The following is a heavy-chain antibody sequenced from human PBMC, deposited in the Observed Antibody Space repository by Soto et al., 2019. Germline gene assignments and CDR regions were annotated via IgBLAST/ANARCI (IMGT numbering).Heavy chain of an antibody. V-gene: IGHV3-49*04. J-gene: IGHJ6*02. CDR3: TRAGWVGAGTYYYYGMDV. CDR2: IRSKAYGGTT. D-gene: IGHD6-19*01. CDR1: GFTFGDYA. Sequence: PWGSLRLSCTASGFTFGDYARSWVRQAPGKGLEWVGFIRSKAYGGTTEYAASVKGRFTISRDDSKSIAYLQMNSLKTEDTAVYYCTRAGWVGAGTYYYYGMDVWGQGTTVTVSS.